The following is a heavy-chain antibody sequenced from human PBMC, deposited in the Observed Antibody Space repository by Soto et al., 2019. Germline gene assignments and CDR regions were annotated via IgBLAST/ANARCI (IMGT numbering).Heavy chain of an antibody. D-gene: IGHD1-26*01. CDR1: GYTFTGFH. J-gene: IGHJ4*02. V-gene: IGHV1-2*04. CDR3: ARGSVGPTTDFDY. CDR2: INPNGGGR. Sequence: QVQLVQSGAEVKQPGASVKVSCKASGYTFTGFHIHWVRQAPGQGLEWMGWINPNGGGRNYAQKFQGWVTMTRDTSLSTAYMELSRLKSDDTAVYYCARGSVGPTTDFDYWGQGTLVTVSS.